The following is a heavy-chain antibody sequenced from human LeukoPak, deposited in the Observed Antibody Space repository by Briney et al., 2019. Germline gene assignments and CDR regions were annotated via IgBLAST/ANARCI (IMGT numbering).Heavy chain of an antibody. CDR1: GGSISSYY. D-gene: IGHD3-9*01. J-gene: IGHJ4*02. V-gene: IGHV4-59*08. CDR2: IYYSEST. Sequence: SETLSLTCTVSGGSISSYYWTWIRQPPRKGLEWIGNIYYSESTNYNPSLKSRVTISVDTSKNQFSLKLSSVTAADTAVYYCARTWYYDILTGYYPFDYWGQGTLVTVSS. CDR3: ARTWYYDILTGYYPFDY.